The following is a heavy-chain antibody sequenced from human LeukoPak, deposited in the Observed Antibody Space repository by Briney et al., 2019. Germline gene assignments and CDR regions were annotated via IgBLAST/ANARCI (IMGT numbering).Heavy chain of an antibody. D-gene: IGHD2-15*01. CDR1: GYTFTSYG. V-gene: IGHV1-18*01. Sequence: ASVKVSCKASGYTFTSYGISWVRQAPGQGLEWMGWISAYNGNTNYAQKLQGRVTMTTDTSTSTAYMELRSLRSDDTAVYYCARDRPYCSGGSCYSLDYYYSYGMDVWGQGTTVTVSS. J-gene: IGHJ6*02. CDR2: ISAYNGNT. CDR3: ARDRPYCSGGSCYSLDYYYSYGMDV.